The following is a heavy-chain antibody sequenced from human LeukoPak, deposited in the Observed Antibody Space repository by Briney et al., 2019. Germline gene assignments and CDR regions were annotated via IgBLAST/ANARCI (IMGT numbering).Heavy chain of an antibody. CDR1: GFTFSSYE. V-gene: IGHV3-48*03. D-gene: IGHD2-15*01. J-gene: IGHJ6*04. CDR3: ARDRARYCSGGSCFGDSGNYYYGMDV. CDR2: ISSSGSTI. Sequence: GGSLRLSCAASGFTFSSYEMNWVRQAPGKGLEWVSYISSSGSTIYYADSGKGRFTISRDNAKNSLYLQMNSLRAEDTAVYYCARDRARYCSGGSCFGDSGNYYYGMDVWGKGTTVTVSS.